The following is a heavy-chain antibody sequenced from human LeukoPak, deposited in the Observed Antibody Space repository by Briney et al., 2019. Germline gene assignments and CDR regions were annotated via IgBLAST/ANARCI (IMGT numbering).Heavy chain of an antibody. J-gene: IGHJ4*02. Sequence: PSETLSLTCTVSGGSISSFCWSWIRQPPGKGLEWIGYICYSGSTNYSPSLKSRVTISVDMSKNQFSLKLSSVTAADTAVYYCARGTTGDYWGQGTLVTVSS. D-gene: IGHD4-17*01. CDR2: ICYSGST. CDR1: GGSISSFC. CDR3: ARGTTGDY. V-gene: IGHV4-59*01.